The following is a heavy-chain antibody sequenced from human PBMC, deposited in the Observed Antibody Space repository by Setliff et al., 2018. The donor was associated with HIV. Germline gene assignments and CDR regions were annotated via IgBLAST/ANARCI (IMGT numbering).Heavy chain of an antibody. D-gene: IGHD3-22*01. CDR1: GGSISSYY. Sequence: SETLSLTCTVSGGSISSYYWSWIRQPPGKGLEWIGYINTSGTTNYNPSLKSRVTISVDTSKNQFSLKLSSVTAADTAVYFCAGQTYYYDNSGHNWFDPWG. J-gene: IGHJ5*02. CDR2: INTSGTT. CDR3: AGQTYYYDNSGHNWFDP. V-gene: IGHV4-4*09.